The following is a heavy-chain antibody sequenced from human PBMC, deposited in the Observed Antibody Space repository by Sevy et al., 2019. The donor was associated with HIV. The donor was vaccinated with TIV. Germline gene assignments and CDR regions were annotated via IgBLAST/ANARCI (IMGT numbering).Heavy chain of an antibody. CDR1: RFTFKTYW. CDR3: ARDSPGYCGYSY. J-gene: IGHJ4*01. V-gene: IGHV3-7*01. Sequence: GGSLRLSCAASRFTFKTYWMSWVRQAPGKGLEWVGNIKEDGSAKYYADSVRGRFTISRDNAKNSLYLQMSSLRVEDTAVYYWARDSPGYCGYSYWGQGTLVTVSS. D-gene: IGHD2-21*01. CDR2: IKEDGSAK.